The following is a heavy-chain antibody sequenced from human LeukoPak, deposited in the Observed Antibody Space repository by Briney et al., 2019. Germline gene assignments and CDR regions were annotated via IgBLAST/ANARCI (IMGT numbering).Heavy chain of an antibody. CDR2: IIPIFGTA. Sequence: SVKVSCKASGGTFSSYAISWVRQAPGQGLEWMGGIIPIFGTANYAQKFQGRVTITTDESTSTAYMELSSLRSEDTAVYYCARGVGYCSSTSCYSAPAGSYYMDVWRKGTTVTVSS. J-gene: IGHJ6*03. V-gene: IGHV1-69*05. CDR3: ARGVGYCSSTSCYSAPAGSYYMDV. D-gene: IGHD2-2*01. CDR1: GGTFSSYA.